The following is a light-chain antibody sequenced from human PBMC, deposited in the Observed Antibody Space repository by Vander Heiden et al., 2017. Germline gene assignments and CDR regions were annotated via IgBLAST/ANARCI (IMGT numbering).Light chain of an antibody. CDR2: GKN. Sequence: SSELTQDPAVSVALGQPVRITCQGDSLRSYYASWYQQKPGQAPVLVIYGKNNRPSGIPDRFSGSSSGNTASLTITGAQAEDEADYYCNSRDSSTNHRVFGTGTKVTVL. V-gene: IGLV3-19*01. CDR3: NSRDSSTNHRV. CDR1: SLRSYY. J-gene: IGLJ1*01.